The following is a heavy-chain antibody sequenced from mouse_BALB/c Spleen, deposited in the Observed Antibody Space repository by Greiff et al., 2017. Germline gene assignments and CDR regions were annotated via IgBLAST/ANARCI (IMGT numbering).Heavy chain of an antibody. D-gene: IGHD1-1*02. Sequence: EVKLLESGGGLVQPGGSLKLSCAASGFTFSGYTMSWVRQTPEKRLEWVAYISNGGGSTYYPDTVKGRFTISRDNAKNTLYLQMSSLKSEDTAMYYCARQGVYGPFAYWGQGTLVTVSA. CDR1: GFTFSGYT. J-gene: IGHJ3*01. CDR2: ISNGGGST. CDR3: ARQGVYGPFAY. V-gene: IGHV5-12-2*01.